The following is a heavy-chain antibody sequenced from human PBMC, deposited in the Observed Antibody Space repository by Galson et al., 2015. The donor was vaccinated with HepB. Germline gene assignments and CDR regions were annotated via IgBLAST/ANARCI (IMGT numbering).Heavy chain of an antibody. J-gene: IGHJ4*02. CDR2: ISSSSSYI. CDR3: AREVPSGSDPCSSSWYSY. CDR1: GFTFSSYS. D-gene: IGHD6-13*01. V-gene: IGHV3-21*01. Sequence: SLRLSCAASGFTFSSYSMNWVRQAPGKGLEWVSSISSSSSYIYYADSVKGRFTISRDNAKNSLYLQMNSLRAEDMAVYYCAREVPSGSDPCSSSWYSYWGQGTLVTVSS.